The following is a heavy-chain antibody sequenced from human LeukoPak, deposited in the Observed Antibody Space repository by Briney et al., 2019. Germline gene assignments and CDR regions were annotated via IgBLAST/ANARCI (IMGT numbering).Heavy chain of an antibody. V-gene: IGHV4-59*10. CDR3: ARGDSSGWYFDY. CDR1: GGSISSYY. Sequence: ASETLSLTCAVYGGSISSYYWSWIRQPAGKGLEWIGRIYTSGSTNYNPSLKSRVTMSVDTSKNQFSLKLSSVIAADTAVYYCARGDSSGWYFDYWGQGTLVTVSS. D-gene: IGHD6-19*01. CDR2: IYTSGST. J-gene: IGHJ4*02.